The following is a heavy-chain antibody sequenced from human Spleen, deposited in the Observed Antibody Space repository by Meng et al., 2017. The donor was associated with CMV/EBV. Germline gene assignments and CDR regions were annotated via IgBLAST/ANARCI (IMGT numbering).Heavy chain of an antibody. D-gene: IGHD2/OR15-2a*01. J-gene: IGHJ4*02. Sequence: GGSLRLSCAASGFTFSRYRMSWVRQAPGKGLEWVSSISTTSSYLSHSDSVKGRFTISRENAENSLYLQMDSLRAEDTAVYYCAREQEGIVEAQFDYWGQGTLVTVS. CDR1: GFTFSRYR. CDR3: AREQEGIVEAQFDY. V-gene: IGHV3-21*01. CDR2: ISTTSSYL.